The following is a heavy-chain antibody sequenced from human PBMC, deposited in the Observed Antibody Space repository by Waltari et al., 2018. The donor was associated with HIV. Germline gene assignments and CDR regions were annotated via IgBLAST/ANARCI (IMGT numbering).Heavy chain of an antibody. D-gene: IGHD6-19*01. CDR3: ARGKKQWPDY. CDR2: INTKTGSP. V-gene: IGHV7-4-1*02. CDR1: GYTFTNHS. Sequence: QVQLVQSGSELKKPGASVKVSCKTSGYTFTNHSVNWVRQAPGQGLEWMGWINTKTGSPTYAQYFTGRFVFSLDTSVTTAYLQINNLKPEDTSLYFCARGKKQWPDYWGQGTLVTVSS. J-gene: IGHJ4*02.